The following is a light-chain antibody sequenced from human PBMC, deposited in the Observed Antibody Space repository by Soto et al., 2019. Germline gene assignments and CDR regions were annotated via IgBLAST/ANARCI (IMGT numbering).Light chain of an antibody. J-gene: IGKJ1*01. CDR2: AAS. V-gene: IGKV1D-16*01. CDR1: QGISSS. CDR3: QQYNSYSWT. Sequence: DIQMAQSPSSLSASVGDRVTITCRASQGISSSLAWYQQRPGKAPKLLIYAASNLQNEVPSRFSGSGSGTEFTLTISSLQPDDFATYYCQQYNSYSWTFGQGTKVDI.